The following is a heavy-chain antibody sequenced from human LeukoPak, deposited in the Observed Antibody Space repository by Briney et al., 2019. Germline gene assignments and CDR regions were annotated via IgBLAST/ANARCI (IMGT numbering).Heavy chain of an antibody. J-gene: IGHJ4*02. CDR3: AKGIRLLDY. CDR2: IIGSGSST. D-gene: IGHD5-12*01. V-gene: IGHV3-23*01. CDR1: GFTFSSYT. Sequence: PGGSLRLSCAASGFTFSSYTMTWVRQAPGKGLEWISCIIGSGSSTYYADSVKGRFTISRDNFQNTLYLQMNSLRAEDTAVYYCAKGIRLLDYWGQGTLVTVSS.